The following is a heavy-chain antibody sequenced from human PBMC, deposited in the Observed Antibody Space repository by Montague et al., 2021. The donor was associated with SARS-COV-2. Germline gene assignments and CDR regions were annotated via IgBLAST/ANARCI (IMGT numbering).Heavy chain of an antibody. CDR1: GGSISSSSYY. CDR2: IYYSGST. D-gene: IGHD3-3*01. J-gene: IGHJ6*02. CDR3: ARQPTRGITIFGVVTDYGMDV. V-gene: IGHV4-39*01. Sequence: SETLSLTCTVSGGSISSSSYYWGWIRQPPGKGLEWLGYIYYSGSTYYXXXLKSRVTISVDTSKNQFSLKLSSVTAADTAVYYCARQPTRGITIFGVVTDYGMDVWGQGTTVTVSS.